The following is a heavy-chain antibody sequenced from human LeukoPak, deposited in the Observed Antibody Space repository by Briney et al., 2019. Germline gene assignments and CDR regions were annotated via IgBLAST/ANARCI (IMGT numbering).Heavy chain of an antibody. J-gene: IGHJ6*02. V-gene: IGHV3-7*03. Sequence: PGGSLRLSCAASGFSFSSYWMNWVRRAPGKGLEWLANIKEDGSKKYYVDSVKGRFNISRDNAKNSSYLQMDSLSAEATAVYYCARDPGRQYSSIADVWGQGTTVTVSS. D-gene: IGHD6-19*01. CDR1: GFSFSSYW. CDR3: ARDPGRQYSSIADV. CDR2: IKEDGSKK.